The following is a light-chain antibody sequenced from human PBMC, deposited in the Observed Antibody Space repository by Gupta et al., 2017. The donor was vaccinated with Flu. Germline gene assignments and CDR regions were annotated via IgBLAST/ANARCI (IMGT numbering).Light chain of an antibody. CDR1: QGISSW. CDR3: QQYDSYSWT. J-gene: IGKJ1*01. V-gene: IGKV1-5*03. CDR2: KAS. Sequence: PSTLSASVGDRVTITCRASQGISSWLAWFLQKPGKAPKPLIYKASNLEDGVPSRFSGRGSGTEFTLTISSLQPEDFGTYYCQQYDSYSWTFGQGTTVEV.